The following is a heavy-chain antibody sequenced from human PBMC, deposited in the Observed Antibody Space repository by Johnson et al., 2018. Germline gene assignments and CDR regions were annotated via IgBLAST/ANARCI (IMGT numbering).Heavy chain of an antibody. CDR2: ISYDGSNK. J-gene: IGHJ3*02. Sequence: QVQLVESGGGVVQPGRSLRLSCAASGFTFSSYGMHWVRQAPGKGLEWVAVISYDGSNKYYADSVKGRFTISRDNSKNTLYLQRNSLRAEDTAVYYCAKAMGDSDRGGYCGRGLRSDAVDIWGQGTMVTVSS. V-gene: IGHV3-30*18. CDR1: GFTFSSYG. CDR3: AKAMGDSDRGGYCGRGLRSDAVDI. D-gene: IGHD1-26*01.